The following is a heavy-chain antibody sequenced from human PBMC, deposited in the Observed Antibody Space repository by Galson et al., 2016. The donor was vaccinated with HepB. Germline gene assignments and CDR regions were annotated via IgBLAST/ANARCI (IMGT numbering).Heavy chain of an antibody. CDR2: INSDGSNA. D-gene: IGHD4-17*01. CDR3: ARENGDYLFIDY. Sequence: SLRLSCAGSGITFSNHYMHWVRQAPGKGLVWVSRINSDGSNANYADSVKGRFTISRDNARNTLYLHVNSLRAEDAAVYYCARENGDYLFIDYWGQGTLVTVSS. CDR1: GITFSNHY. V-gene: IGHV3-74*01. J-gene: IGHJ4*02.